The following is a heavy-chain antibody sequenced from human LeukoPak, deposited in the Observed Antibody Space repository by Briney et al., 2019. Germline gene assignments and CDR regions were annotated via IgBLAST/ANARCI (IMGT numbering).Heavy chain of an antibody. CDR3: ASPPVGLITWYFDL. V-gene: IGHV4-39*01. CDR1: GGSISSSSYY. J-gene: IGHJ2*01. Sequence: PSEPLTLTCTVSGGSISSSSYYWAWIPQPPGKVLVWNGSICYSGSPYYHPSLTRRITISVDTSKNQFSLQLSSVTAADTAVYYCASPPVGLITWYFDLWGRGTLVTVSS. CDR2: ICYSGSP. D-gene: IGHD3/OR15-3a*01.